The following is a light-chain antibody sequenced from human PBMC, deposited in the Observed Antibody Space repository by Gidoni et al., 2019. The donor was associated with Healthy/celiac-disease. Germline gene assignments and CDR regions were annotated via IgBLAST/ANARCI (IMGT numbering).Light chain of an antibody. Sequence: DIQMTQSPSTLSASAGDSVTITCRASQSISSWLACYQQKPGKAPKLVIYDASSLGSGVPSMFSGSGSGTEFTLTISSLQPDDFATYYCQQYNSYSLTFGGXTKVEIK. J-gene: IGKJ4*02. CDR2: DAS. V-gene: IGKV1-5*01. CDR3: QQYNSYSLT. CDR1: QSISSW.